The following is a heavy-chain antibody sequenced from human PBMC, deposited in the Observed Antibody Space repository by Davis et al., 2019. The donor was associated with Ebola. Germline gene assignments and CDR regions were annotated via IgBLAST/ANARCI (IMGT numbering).Heavy chain of an antibody. D-gene: IGHD4-17*01. J-gene: IGHJ3*02. V-gene: IGHV3-30*04. CDR2: ISYDGDNN. CDR1: GFTFSSYT. CDR3: ARGAYGDYIVKAFDI. Sequence: GGSLRLSCTASGFTFSSYTLHWVRQAPGKRLEWVAIISYDGDNNYHADSVQGRFTISRDNSKNTLYLQMNSLRAEDTAIYYCARGAYGDYIVKAFDIWGQGTKVTVSS.